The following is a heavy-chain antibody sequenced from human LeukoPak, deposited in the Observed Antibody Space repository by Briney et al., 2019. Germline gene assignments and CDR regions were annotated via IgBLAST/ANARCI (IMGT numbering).Heavy chain of an antibody. D-gene: IGHD7-27*01. CDR1: GDSVSSNSAA. J-gene: IGHJ4*02. Sequence: SQTLSLTCAISGDSVSSNSAAWNWIRQSPSRGLEWLGRTHYRSKWYNDYAVSVKGRITINPDTSRNHFSLQLNSVTPEDTAVYYCSGNWALDSWGQGTLVTVSS. CDR2: THYRSKWYN. CDR3: SGNWALDS. V-gene: IGHV6-1*01.